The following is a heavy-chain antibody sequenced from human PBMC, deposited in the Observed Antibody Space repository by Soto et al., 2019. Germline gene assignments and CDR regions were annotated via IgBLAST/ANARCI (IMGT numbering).Heavy chain of an antibody. Sequence: QVQLVQSGAEVKKPGASVKVSCKAYGYTFTSYGISWVRQAPGQGLEWMGWISAYNGNTNYAQKLQGRVTMTTDTSTSTAYMELRSLRSDDTAVYYCAREEKLLWFGEDMDAFDIWGQGTMVTVSS. J-gene: IGHJ3*02. CDR2: ISAYNGNT. D-gene: IGHD3-10*01. CDR3: AREEKLLWFGEDMDAFDI. CDR1: GYTFTSYG. V-gene: IGHV1-18*01.